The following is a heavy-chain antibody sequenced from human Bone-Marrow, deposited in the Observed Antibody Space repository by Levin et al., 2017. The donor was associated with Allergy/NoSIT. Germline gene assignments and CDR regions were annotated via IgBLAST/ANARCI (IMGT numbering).Heavy chain of an antibody. J-gene: IGHJ6*02. CDR2: ISSSGSTI. CDR3: ARDFVVVGGSYYYGMDV. Sequence: GESLKISCAASGFTFSDYYMSWIRQAPGKGLEWVSYISSSGSTIYYADSVKGRFTISRDNAKNSLYLQMNSLRAEDTAVYYCARDFVVVGGSYYYGMDVWGQGTTVTVSS. CDR1: GFTFSDYY. D-gene: IGHD1-26*01. V-gene: IGHV3-11*01.